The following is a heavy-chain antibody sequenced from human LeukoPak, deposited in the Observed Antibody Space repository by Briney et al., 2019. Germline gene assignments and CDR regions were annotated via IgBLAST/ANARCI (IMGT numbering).Heavy chain of an antibody. CDR3: ARGDYDSSGQFDY. CDR2: INHSGST. D-gene: IGHD3-22*01. V-gene: IGHV4-39*07. Sequence: PSETLSLTCTVSGGSISSGSYYWSWIRQPPGKGLEWIGEINHSGSTNYNPSLKSRVTISVDTSKNQFSLKLSSVTAADTAVYYCARGDYDSSGQFDYWGQGTLVTVSS. CDR1: GGSISSGSYY. J-gene: IGHJ4*02.